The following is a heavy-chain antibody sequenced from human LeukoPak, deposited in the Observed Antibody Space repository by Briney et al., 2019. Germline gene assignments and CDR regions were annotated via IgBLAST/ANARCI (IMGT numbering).Heavy chain of an antibody. CDR1: GFTFSNYY. V-gene: IGHV3-11*01. Sequence: GGSLRLSCAASGFTFSNYYMSWIRQAPGKGLEWVSYISSSGSTIYYADSVKGRFTISRDNAKNSLYLQMNSLRAEDTAVYYCARRISSIAARWFDPWGQGTLVTVSS. CDR3: ARRISSIAARWFDP. CDR2: ISSSGSTI. D-gene: IGHD6-6*01. J-gene: IGHJ5*02.